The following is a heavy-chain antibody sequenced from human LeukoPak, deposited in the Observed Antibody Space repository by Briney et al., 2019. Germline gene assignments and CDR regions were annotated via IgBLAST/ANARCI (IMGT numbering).Heavy chain of an antibody. CDR1: GYTLTELS. CDR2: FDPEDGET. Sequence: GASVKVSCKVSGYTLTELSMHWVRQAPGKGLEWMGGFDPEDGETINAQKFQGRVTMTEDTSTDTAYMELSSLRSEDTAVYYCATATPAAKGGGFDYWGQGTLVTVSS. V-gene: IGHV1-24*01. D-gene: IGHD2-2*01. J-gene: IGHJ4*02. CDR3: ATATPAAKGGGFDY.